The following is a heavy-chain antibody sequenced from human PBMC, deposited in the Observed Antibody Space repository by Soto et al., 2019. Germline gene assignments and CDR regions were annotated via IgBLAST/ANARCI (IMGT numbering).Heavy chain of an antibody. V-gene: IGHV3-23*01. J-gene: IGHJ3*02. Sequence: EVPLLESGGGLVQPGGSLRLSCAASGFTFSSYAMSWVRQAPGKGLEWVSAISGSGGSTYYADSVKGRFTISRDNSKNTRYLQMNSLRAEDTAVYYCAKVVGLGYCSGGSCYLGAFDIWGQGTMVTVSS. CDR2: ISGSGGST. D-gene: IGHD2-15*01. CDR3: AKVVGLGYCSGGSCYLGAFDI. CDR1: GFTFSSYA.